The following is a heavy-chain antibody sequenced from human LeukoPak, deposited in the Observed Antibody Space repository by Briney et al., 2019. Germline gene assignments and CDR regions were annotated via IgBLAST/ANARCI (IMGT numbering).Heavy chain of an antibody. CDR2: ISYDGSNK. D-gene: IGHD5-18*01. CDR3: ATLGAMVTFDY. V-gene: IGHV3-30*04. CDR1: GFTFSSYA. J-gene: IGHJ4*02. Sequence: GGSLRLSCAASGFTFSSYAMHWVRQAPGKGLEWVAVISYDGSNKYYADSVKGRFTISRDNSKNTLYLQMNSLRAEDTAVYYCATLGAMVTFDYWGQGTLVTVSS.